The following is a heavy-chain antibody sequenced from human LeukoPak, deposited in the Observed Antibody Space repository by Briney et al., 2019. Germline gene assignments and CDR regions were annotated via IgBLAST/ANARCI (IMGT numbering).Heavy chain of an antibody. V-gene: IGHV3-7*03. D-gene: IGHD3-16*01. CDR3: ARGGGLDV. CDR1: GFTFSSYW. J-gene: IGHJ6*02. CDR2: INHNGNVN. Sequence: GGSLRLSCAASGFTFSSYWMNWARQAPGRGLEWVASINHNGNVNYYVDSVTGRFTISRDNAKNSLYLQMSNLRAEDTAVYFCARGGGLDVWGQGATVTVSS.